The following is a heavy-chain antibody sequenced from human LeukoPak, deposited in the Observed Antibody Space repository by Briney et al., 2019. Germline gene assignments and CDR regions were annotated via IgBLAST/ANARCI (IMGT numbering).Heavy chain of an antibody. CDR3: ARDRWLDF. V-gene: IGHV4-59*01. J-gene: IGHJ4*02. CDR1: GGSISPCY. CDR2: IFHSGTT. D-gene: IGHD6-19*01. Sequence: SETLSLTCTMSGGSISPCYWSWIRQPPGKGLEWIAYIFHSGTTNYNPSLKSRVTLSVDTSKSQLSLNLRSVTAADTAVYYCARDRWLDFWGQGTLVTVSS.